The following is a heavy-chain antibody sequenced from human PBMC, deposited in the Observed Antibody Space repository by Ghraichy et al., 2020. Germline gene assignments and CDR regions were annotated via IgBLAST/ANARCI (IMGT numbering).Heavy chain of an antibody. CDR3: ARDLSGRFHQ. J-gene: IGHJ1*01. CDR2: TYYRSKWYN. V-gene: IGHV6-1*01. CDR1: GDSVSSNSAA. Sequence: SQTLSLTRAISGDSVSSNSAAWNWIRQSPSRGLEWLGRTYYRSKWYNDFAVSMESRITFNPDTSKNQVSLQLKYVTPEDTALYYCARDLSGRFHQWGQGTLVTVSS. D-gene: IGHD1-26*01.